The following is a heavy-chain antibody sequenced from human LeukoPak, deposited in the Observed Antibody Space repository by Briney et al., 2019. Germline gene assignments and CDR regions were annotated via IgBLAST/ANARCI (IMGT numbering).Heavy chain of an antibody. CDR1: GYTFTSYG. V-gene: IGHV1-18*01. J-gene: IGHJ4*02. CDR3: ARVRQYYDILTGYPTSFDY. Sequence: ASVKVSCKASGYTFTSYGISWVRQAPGQGLEWMGWISAYNGNTNYAQKLQGRVTMTTDTSTSTAYMELRSLRSDDTAVYYCARVRQYYDILTGYPTSFDYWGQGTLVTVSS. CDR2: ISAYNGNT. D-gene: IGHD3-9*01.